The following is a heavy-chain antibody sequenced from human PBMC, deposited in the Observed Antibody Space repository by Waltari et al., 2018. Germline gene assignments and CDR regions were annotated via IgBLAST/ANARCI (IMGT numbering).Heavy chain of an antibody. D-gene: IGHD3-10*01. CDR2: INTGGSII. J-gene: IGHJ4*02. V-gene: IGHV3-11*04. CDR1: GFTFSDYY. CDR3: AGDLGYFDY. Sequence: QGQLGESEGCLVKPGGSLRLCCAAPGFTFSDYYRSWIRQAPGKGLEWVSYINTGGSIIYYADSVKGRFTISRDNAKNSLYLQMNSLRAEDTAVYYCAGDLGYFDYWGQGTLVTVSS.